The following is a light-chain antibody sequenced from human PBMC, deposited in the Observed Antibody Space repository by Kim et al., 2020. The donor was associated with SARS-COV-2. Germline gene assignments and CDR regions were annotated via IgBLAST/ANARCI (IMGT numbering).Light chain of an antibody. J-gene: IGKJ2*01. CDR2: AAY. CDR3: QQYFDFPYT. V-gene: IGKV1D-8*02. Sequence: SASTGGKVTLTCRLTQNMARYLALFQQRPGKAPQLLIYAAYTLHTGAPSRFSGSGSGTDFTLTINPLQSEDSATYFCQQYFDFPYTFGQGTKLEI. CDR1: QNMARY.